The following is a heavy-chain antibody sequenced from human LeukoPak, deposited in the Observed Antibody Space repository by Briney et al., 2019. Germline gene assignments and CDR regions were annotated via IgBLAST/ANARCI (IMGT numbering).Heavy chain of an antibody. J-gene: IGHJ4*02. CDR2: INPNSGGA. CDR1: GYTFTGYY. CDR3: ARFVVPAAIRSFGY. D-gene: IGHD2-2*02. V-gene: IGHV1-2*02. Sequence: ASVKVSCKASGYTFTGYYMHWVRQAPGQGLEWMGWINPNSGGANYAQKFQGRVTMTRDTSISTAYMELSRRRSDDTAVYYCARFVVPAAIRSFGYWGQGTLVTVSS.